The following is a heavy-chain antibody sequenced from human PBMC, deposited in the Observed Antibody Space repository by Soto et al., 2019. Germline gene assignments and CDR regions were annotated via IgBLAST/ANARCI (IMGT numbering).Heavy chain of an antibody. CDR3: ARDHPAGSPSNLDY. V-gene: IGHV1-2*04. CDR1: GYTFTGYY. Sequence: QVQLVQTGAEVKKPGASVKVSCKASGYTFTGYYMHWVRQAPGQGLECMGWINPKSGGTNYAQKFQVWVTMTGDTSISTAYMELSRLRSDDTAVYYCARDHPAGSPSNLDYWGQGTLVTVSS. CDR2: INPKSGGT. J-gene: IGHJ4*02.